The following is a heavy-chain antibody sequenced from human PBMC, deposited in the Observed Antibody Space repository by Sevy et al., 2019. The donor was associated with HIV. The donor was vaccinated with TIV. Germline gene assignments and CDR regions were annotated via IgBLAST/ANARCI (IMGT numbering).Heavy chain of an antibody. V-gene: IGHV3-15*01. CDR1: GFTFSNAW. J-gene: IGHJ4*02. CDR3: RYSYGPFDY. Sequence: GGSPRLSCAASGFTFSNAWMSWVRQAPGKGLEWVGRIKSKTDGGTTDYAAPVKGRFTISRDDSKNTLFLQMNSLKTEDTAVYYCRYSYGPFDYWGQGTLVTVSS. CDR2: IKSKTDGGTT. D-gene: IGHD5-18*01.